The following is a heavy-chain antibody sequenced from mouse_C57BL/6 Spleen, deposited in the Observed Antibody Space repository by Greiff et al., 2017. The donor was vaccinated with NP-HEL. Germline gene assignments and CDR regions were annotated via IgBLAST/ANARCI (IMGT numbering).Heavy chain of an antibody. V-gene: IGHV1-54*01. CDR1: GYAFTNYL. CDR2: INPGSGGT. CDR3: ARCGGPWYFDV. J-gene: IGHJ1*03. Sequence: QVQLQQSGAELVRPGTSVKVSCKASGYAFTNYLIEWVKQRPGQGLEWIGVINPGSGGTNYNEKFKGKATLTADKSSSTAYMQLSSLTSEDSAVYFCARCGGPWYFDVWGTGTTVTVSS. D-gene: IGHD3-3*01.